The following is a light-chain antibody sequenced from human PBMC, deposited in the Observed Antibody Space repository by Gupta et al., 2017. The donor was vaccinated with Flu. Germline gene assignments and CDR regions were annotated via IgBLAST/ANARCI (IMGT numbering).Light chain of an antibody. CDR3: QTWVTGIQV. Sequence: QLALTQSPSASAPLGASVKLTCTLSSGHSSYAIAWHQQQPDKGPRYLMYLNSDGSHSKGDGIPDRFSGSSSGAERYLTISSLQSEDEADYYCQTWVTGIQVFGGGTKLTVL. CDR2: LNSDGSH. CDR1: SGHSSYA. J-gene: IGLJ3*02. V-gene: IGLV4-69*01.